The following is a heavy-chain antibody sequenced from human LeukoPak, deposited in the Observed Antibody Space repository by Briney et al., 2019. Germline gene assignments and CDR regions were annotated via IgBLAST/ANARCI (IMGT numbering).Heavy chain of an antibody. V-gene: IGHV4-34*01. CDR2: INHSGST. Sequence: SETLSLTCAGYGESFSSYFWSWIRQPPGKGLEWIGEINHSGSTNYNASLKSRVTISVDTSKNQFSLKVSSVTAADTAVYFCARQGELEVFDYWGQGTLVTVSS. J-gene: IGHJ4*02. CDR1: GESFSSYF. CDR3: ARQGELEVFDY. D-gene: IGHD1-1*01.